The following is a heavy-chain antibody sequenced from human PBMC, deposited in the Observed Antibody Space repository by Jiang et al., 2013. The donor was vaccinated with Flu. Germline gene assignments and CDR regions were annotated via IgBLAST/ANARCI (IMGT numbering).Heavy chain of an antibody. CDR3: ARLGRSGSYYNSQGAFDI. J-gene: IGHJ3*02. Sequence: RVTISVDTSKNQFSLKLSSVTAADTAVYYCARLGRSGSYYNSQGAFDIWGQGTMVTVSS. V-gene: IGHV4-39*01. D-gene: IGHD3-10*01.